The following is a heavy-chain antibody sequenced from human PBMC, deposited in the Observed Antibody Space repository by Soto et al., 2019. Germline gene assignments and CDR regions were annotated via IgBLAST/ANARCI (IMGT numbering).Heavy chain of an antibody. V-gene: IGHV1-69*12. D-gene: IGHD2-21*02. Sequence: QVQLVQSGAEVKKPGSSVKVSCKASGGTFSSYAISWVRQAPGQGLEWMGGIIPIFGTANYAQKFQGRVTISADESPSTAYMELSSLRSEDTAVYYCARDWPGAYCGGDCYGSPWGQGTLVTVSS. CDR2: IIPIFGTA. CDR1: GGTFSSYA. CDR3: ARDWPGAYCGGDCYGSP. J-gene: IGHJ5*02.